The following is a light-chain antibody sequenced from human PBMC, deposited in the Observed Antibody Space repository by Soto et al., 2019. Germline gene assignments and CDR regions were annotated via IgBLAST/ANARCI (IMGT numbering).Light chain of an antibody. CDR2: DTS. V-gene: IGKV1-33*01. CDR1: QEINFY. CDR3: QQYDNLPFT. J-gene: IGKJ4*01. Sequence: DVQLTQSPSSPSASVGDTVTIVCQSSQEINFYLNWYQQKPGKAPKLLIHDTSKLETGVPSRFSGSRSGTDFTLTISSLQPEDLATYPCQQYDNLPFTFGGGTKVDIK.